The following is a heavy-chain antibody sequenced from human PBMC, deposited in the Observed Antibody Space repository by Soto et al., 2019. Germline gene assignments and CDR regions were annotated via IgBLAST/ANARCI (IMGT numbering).Heavy chain of an antibody. CDR1: GGTFSSYA. Sequence: QVQLVQSGAEVKKPGSSVKVSCKASGGTFSSYAISWVRQAPGQGLEWMGGIIPIFGTANYAQKFQGRVTITADQSTSTAYMELSSLRSEDTAVYFCARAGLLSGGVIGSRLDYWGQGPLVTVSS. J-gene: IGHJ4*02. CDR3: ARAGLLSGGVIGSRLDY. CDR2: IIPIFGTA. D-gene: IGHD3-16*02. V-gene: IGHV1-69*12.